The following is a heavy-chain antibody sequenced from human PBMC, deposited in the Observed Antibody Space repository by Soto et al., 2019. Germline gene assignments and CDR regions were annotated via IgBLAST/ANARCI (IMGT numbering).Heavy chain of an antibody. CDR3: AKDRGKYSNYVGYGMDV. CDR2: ISYDGSNK. D-gene: IGHD4-4*01. J-gene: IGHJ6*02. CDR1: GFTFSSYG. Sequence: GGSLRLSCAASGFTFSSYGMHWVRQALGKGLEWVAVISYDGSNKYYADSVKGRFTISRDNSKNTLYLQMNSLRDEDTAVYYCAKDRGKYSNYVGYGMDVWGQGTTVTVSS. V-gene: IGHV3-30*18.